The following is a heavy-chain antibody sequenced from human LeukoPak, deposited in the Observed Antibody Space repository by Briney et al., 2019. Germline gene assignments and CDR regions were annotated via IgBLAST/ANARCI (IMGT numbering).Heavy chain of an antibody. D-gene: IGHD6-13*01. CDR2: IVVGSGNT. J-gene: IGHJ4*02. CDR1: GFTFTSSA. V-gene: IGHV1-58*02. CDR3: AASPEWIAAAGN. Sequence: SVKVSCKASGFTFTSSAMQLVRQARGQRLEWIGWIVVGSGNTNYAQKFQERVTITRDMSTSTAYMELSSLRSEDTAVYYCAASPEWIAAAGNWGQGTLVTVSS.